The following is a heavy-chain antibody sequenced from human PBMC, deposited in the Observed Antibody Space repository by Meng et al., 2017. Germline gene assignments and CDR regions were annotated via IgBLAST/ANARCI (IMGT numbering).Heavy chain of an antibody. Sequence: GSLRLSCTVSGGSISSSSYYWGWIRQPPGKGLEWIGSSYYSGSTYYNPSLKSRVTISVDTSKNQFSLKLRSVTAADTAVYYCARLFLVRGVIGDSTTPLGIDYWGQGTLVTVSS. J-gene: IGHJ4*02. CDR2: SYYSGST. D-gene: IGHD3-10*01. CDR1: GGSISSSSYY. CDR3: ARLFLVRGVIGDSTTPLGIDY. V-gene: IGHV4-39*07.